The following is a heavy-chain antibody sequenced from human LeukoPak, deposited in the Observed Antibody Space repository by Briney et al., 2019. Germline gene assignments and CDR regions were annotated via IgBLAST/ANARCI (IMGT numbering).Heavy chain of an antibody. J-gene: IGHJ3*02. V-gene: IGHV3-30*18. D-gene: IGHD6-19*01. CDR1: GFTFSSCG. CDR3: AKVPDSSGWAYDFDI. CDR2: ISYDGSNK. Sequence: GGSLRLSCAASGFTFSSCGMHWVRQAPGKGLEWVAVISYDGSNKYYADSVKGRFTISRDNSKNTLYLQMNSLRAEDTAVYYCAKVPDSSGWAYDFDIWGQGTMVTVSS.